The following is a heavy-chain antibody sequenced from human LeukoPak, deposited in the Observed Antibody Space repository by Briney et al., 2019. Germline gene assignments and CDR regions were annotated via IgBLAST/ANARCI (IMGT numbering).Heavy chain of an antibody. CDR2: IYHSGST. CDR1: GYSISSGYY. J-gene: IGHJ4*02. Sequence: PSETLSLTCTVSGYSISSGYYWGWIRQPPGKGLEWIGSIYHSGSTYYNPSLKSRVTISVDTSKNQFSLKLSSVTAADTAVYYCAGVDRDTAMVWRRRYFDYWGQGTLVTVSS. V-gene: IGHV4-38-2*02. D-gene: IGHD5-18*01. CDR3: AGVDRDTAMVWRRRYFDY.